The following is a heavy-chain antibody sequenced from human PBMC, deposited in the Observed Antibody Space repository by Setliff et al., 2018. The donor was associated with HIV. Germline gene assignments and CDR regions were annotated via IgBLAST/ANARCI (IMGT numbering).Heavy chain of an antibody. J-gene: IGHJ5*02. CDR2: IHTSGRT. V-gene: IGHV4-4*08. CDR1: SESIVSYY. D-gene: IGHD1-1*01. CDR3: SRAAYDAVDWLDP. Sequence: SETLSLTCAVSSESIVSYYWNWIRQPPGRGLEWIGYIHTSGRTKYNPSLKSRLTILVDTSKKQFSLRLTPVTAADTAVYYCSRAAYDAVDWLDPWGQGTLVTVSS.